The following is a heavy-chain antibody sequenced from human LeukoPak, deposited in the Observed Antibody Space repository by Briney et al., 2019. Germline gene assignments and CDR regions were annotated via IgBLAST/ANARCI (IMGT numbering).Heavy chain of an antibody. CDR3: ARRGHYDFWSGNKYYFDY. V-gene: IGHV4-39*01. CDR2: IYYSGST. D-gene: IGHD3-3*01. CDR1: GGSISSSSYY. Sequence: SETLSLTCTVSGGSISSSSYYWGWIRQPPGKGLEWIGSIYYSGSTYYNPSLKSRGTISVDTSKNQFSLKLSSVTAADTAVYYCARRGHYDFWSGNKYYFDYWGQGTLVTVSS. J-gene: IGHJ4*02.